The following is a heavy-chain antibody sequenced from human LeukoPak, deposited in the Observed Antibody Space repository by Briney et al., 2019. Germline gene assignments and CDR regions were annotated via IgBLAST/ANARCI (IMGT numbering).Heavy chain of an antibody. CDR2: IYSGGST. D-gene: IGHD3-3*01. J-gene: IGHJ4*02. Sequence: GRSLRLSCAASGFTVSSNYMSWVRQAPGKGLEWVSVIYSGGSTYYADSVKGRFTISRDNSKNTLYLQMNSLRAEDTAVYYCARAPPSDFWSGPYYFDYWGQGTLVTVSS. V-gene: IGHV3-66*02. CDR3: ARAPPSDFWSGPYYFDY. CDR1: GFTVSSNY.